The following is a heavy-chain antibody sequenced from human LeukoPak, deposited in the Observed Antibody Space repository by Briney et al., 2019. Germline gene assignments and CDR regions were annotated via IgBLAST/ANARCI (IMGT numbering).Heavy chain of an antibody. CDR1: GGSFSGYY. Sequence: SETLSLTCAVYGGSFSGYYWSWIRQPPGKGLEWMGEINHSGSTNYNPSLNSRVTISVDTSKNQFSLKLSSVTAADTAVYYCARSWSYYYYYYMDVWGKGTTVTVSS. CDR3: ARSWSYYYYYYMDV. D-gene: IGHD1-26*01. V-gene: IGHV4-34*01. J-gene: IGHJ6*03. CDR2: INHSGST.